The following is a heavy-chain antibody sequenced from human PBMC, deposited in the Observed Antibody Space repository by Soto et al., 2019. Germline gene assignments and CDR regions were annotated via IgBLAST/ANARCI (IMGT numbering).Heavy chain of an antibody. CDR3: ARDGQIWSHDFGY. D-gene: IGHD3-16*01. Sequence: ASVKVSCKASGYTFTSYAMHWVRQAPGQGLEWMGVITPSDGSTNYAQKFQDRVTMTRDTSTSTVYMELSSLTSEDTAMYFCARDGQIWSHDFGYWGQGTLVTVSS. CDR1: GYTFTSYA. J-gene: IGHJ4*02. V-gene: IGHV1-46*01. CDR2: ITPSDGST.